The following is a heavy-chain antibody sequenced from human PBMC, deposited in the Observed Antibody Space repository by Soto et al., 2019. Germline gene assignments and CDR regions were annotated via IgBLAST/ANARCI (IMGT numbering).Heavy chain of an antibody. V-gene: IGHV3-33*01. CDR3: ARANVDTSVVNEYYFDY. CDR1: GFTFSSYG. D-gene: IGHD5-18*01. Sequence: GGSLRLSCAASGFTFSSYGMHWVRQAPGKGLEWVAVIWYDGSNKYYADSVKGRFTISRDNSKNTLYLQMNSLRAEDTAVYYCARANVDTSVVNEYYFDYWGQGTLVTVSS. J-gene: IGHJ4*02. CDR2: IWYDGSNK.